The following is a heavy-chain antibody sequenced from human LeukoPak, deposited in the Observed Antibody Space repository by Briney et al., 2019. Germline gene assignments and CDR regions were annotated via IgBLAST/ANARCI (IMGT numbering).Heavy chain of an antibody. Sequence: SETLSLTCTVSGGSISSSSYYWGWIRQPPGKGLEWIGSIYYSGSTYYNPSLKSRVTISVDTSKNQFSLKLSSVTAADTAVYYCARARPSSSWFLDYWGQGTLVTVSS. J-gene: IGHJ4*02. V-gene: IGHV4-39*01. CDR3: ARARPSSSWFLDY. D-gene: IGHD6-13*01. CDR2: IYYSGST. CDR1: GGSISSSSYY.